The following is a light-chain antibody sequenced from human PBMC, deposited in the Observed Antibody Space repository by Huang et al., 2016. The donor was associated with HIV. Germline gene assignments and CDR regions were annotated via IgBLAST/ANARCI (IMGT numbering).Light chain of an antibody. V-gene: IGKV3-15*01. CDR1: QSVASN. Sequence: EIMMTQSPATLSVSPGERVTLSCRASQSVASNLAWYQQKPGQAPRLLIYVASARATGIPARFSGSGSGTEFTLTISSLQPEDFGVYYCQQYSNWPPLTFGQGTRLEIK. J-gene: IGKJ5*01. CDR3: QQYSNWPPLT. CDR2: VAS.